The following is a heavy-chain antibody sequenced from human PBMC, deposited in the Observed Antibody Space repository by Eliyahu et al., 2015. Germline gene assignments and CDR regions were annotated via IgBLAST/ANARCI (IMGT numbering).Heavy chain of an antibody. V-gene: IGHV2-70*04. CDR3: ARMDTSGTKFDY. CDR1: GFSLSTSGMR. CDR2: IDWDNDK. Sequence: QVTLKESGPALVKPTQTLTLTCTFSGFSLSTSGMRVSWIRQPPGKALEWLARIDWDNDKFYSTSLKTRLTISKDTSKNQVVLTMTNMDPVDTATYYCARMDTSGTKFDYWGQGTLVTVSS. D-gene: IGHD3-22*01. J-gene: IGHJ4*02.